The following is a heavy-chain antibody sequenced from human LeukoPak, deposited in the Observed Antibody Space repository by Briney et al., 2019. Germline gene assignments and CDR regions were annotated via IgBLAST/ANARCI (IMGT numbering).Heavy chain of an antibody. Sequence: DSVKGRFIVSRDNSKHTLYLQMNSLTAEDTAMYYCAKDGRSGSYISGFEYWGQGSLVTVSS. CDR3: AKDGRSGSYISGFEY. D-gene: IGHD3-10*01. V-gene: IGHV3-30*02. J-gene: IGHJ4*02.